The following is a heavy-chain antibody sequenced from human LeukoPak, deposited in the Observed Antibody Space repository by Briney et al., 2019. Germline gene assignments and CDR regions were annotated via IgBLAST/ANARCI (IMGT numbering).Heavy chain of an antibody. CDR1: GFKFDDYA. CDR2: ITLDGGST. D-gene: IGHD2-15*01. Sequence: GGSLRLSCAASGFKFDDYAMHWVRQAPGKGLEWVALITLDGGSTFYADSVKGRFTISRDNTENSLYLQMNSLRTADTALYYCAKERDKYYHHWGQGTLVVVSS. V-gene: IGHV3-43*02. CDR3: AKERDKYYHH. J-gene: IGHJ1*01.